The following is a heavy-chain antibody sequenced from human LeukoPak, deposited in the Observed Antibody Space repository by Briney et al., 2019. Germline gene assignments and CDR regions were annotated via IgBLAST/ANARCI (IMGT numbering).Heavy chain of an antibody. D-gene: IGHD6-19*01. CDR2: ISSSSSYI. V-gene: IGHV3-21*01. J-gene: IGHJ4*02. CDR1: GFTFSSYS. CDR3: ARAPPPIAVAAPEGY. Sequence: GGSLRLSCAASGFTFSSYSMNWVRQAPGKGLEWVSSISSSSSYIYYADSVKGRFTISRDNAKNSLYLQMNSLRAEDTAVYYCARAPPPIAVAAPEGYWGQGTLVTVSS.